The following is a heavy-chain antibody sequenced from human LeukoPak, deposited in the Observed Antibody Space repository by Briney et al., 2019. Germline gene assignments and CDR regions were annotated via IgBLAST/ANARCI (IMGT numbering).Heavy chain of an antibody. V-gene: IGHV4-39*01. D-gene: IGHD6-19*01. CDR2: IYYSGNT. CDR3: AAPGWRDLFDY. Sequence: GSLRLSCAASGFTFNSYAMAWVRQPPGKGLEWIGNIYYSGNTYYNPSLKSRITISVDTSKNQFSLKLSSVTAADTAVYYCAAPGWRDLFDYWGQGTLVTVSS. CDR1: GFTFNSYA. J-gene: IGHJ4*02.